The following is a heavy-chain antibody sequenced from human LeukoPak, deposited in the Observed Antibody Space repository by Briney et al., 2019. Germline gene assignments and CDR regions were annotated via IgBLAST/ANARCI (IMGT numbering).Heavy chain of an antibody. CDR2: MSSDGSNK. V-gene: IGHV3-30-3*01. D-gene: IGHD6-19*01. Sequence: GGSLRLSCAASGFTFSVYTIHWVRQAPGKGLEWVAVMSSDGSNKYYADSVKGRFTISRDDSRNTMYLQMNSLRAEDTAVYYCARALSSGWSHAFDIWGQGTMVTVSS. CDR3: ARALSSGWSHAFDI. CDR1: GFTFSVYT. J-gene: IGHJ3*02.